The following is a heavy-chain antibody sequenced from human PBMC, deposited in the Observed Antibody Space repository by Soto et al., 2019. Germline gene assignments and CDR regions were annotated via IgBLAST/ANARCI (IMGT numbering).Heavy chain of an antibody. J-gene: IGHJ6*02. Sequence: GASVKVSCKASGGTFSSYTISWVRQAPGQGLEWMGRIIPILGIANYAQKFQGRVTITADKSTSTAYMELSSLRSEDTAVYYCARVAYYGSGTPSLYYYYGMDVWGQGTTVTVSS. V-gene: IGHV1-69*02. CDR1: GGTFSSYT. CDR2: IIPILGIA. D-gene: IGHD3-10*01. CDR3: ARVAYYGSGTPSLYYYYGMDV.